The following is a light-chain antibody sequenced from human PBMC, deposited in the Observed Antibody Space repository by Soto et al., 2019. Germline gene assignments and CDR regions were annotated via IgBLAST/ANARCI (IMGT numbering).Light chain of an antibody. J-gene: IGLJ3*02. Sequence: QSALTQPASVSGSPEQSITISCTGTSSDVGGYNYVSWYQQHPGKAPKLMIYEVSNRPSGVSNRFSGSKSGNTASLTISGLQAEDEADYYCSSYTSSSWVFGGGTKLTVL. V-gene: IGLV2-14*01. CDR1: SSDVGGYNY. CDR2: EVS. CDR3: SSYTSSSWV.